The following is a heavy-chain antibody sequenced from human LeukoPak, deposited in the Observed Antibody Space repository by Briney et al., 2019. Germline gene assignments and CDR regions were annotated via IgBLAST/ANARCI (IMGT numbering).Heavy chain of an antibody. D-gene: IGHD2/OR15-2a*01. V-gene: IGHV4-61*02. J-gene: IGHJ6*02. Sequence: PSQTLSLTCTVSGGSISSGSYYWSWIRQPAGKGLEWIGRIYTNGSTNYNPSLKSRVTISVDTSKNQFSLKLSSVTAADTAVYYCARAYLSRETYYYYYYGMDVWGQGTTVTVSS. CDR2: IYTNGST. CDR1: GGSISSGSYY. CDR3: ARAYLSRETYYYYYYGMDV.